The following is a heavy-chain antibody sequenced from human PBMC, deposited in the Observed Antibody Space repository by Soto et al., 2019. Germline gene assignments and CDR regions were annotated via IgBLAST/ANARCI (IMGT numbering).Heavy chain of an antibody. Sequence: GGSLRLSCVASGFSFSNYNMNWVRQAPGEGLEWVSYITDSSDTVHYADSVRGRFTISRDNAESSLYLQMNSLRDEDTAVYFCPRDFSHGYYLDYWGRGTLVTVSS. CDR3: PRDFSHGYYLDY. V-gene: IGHV3-48*02. CDR2: ITDSSDTV. J-gene: IGHJ4*02. D-gene: IGHD2-2*03. CDR1: GFSFSNYN.